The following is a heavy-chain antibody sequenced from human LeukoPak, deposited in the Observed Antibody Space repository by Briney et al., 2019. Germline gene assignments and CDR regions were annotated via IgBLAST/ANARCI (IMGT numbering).Heavy chain of an antibody. Sequence: PSETLSLTCTVSGGSISSSSYYWGWIRQPPGKGLEWIGSIYYSGSTYYNPSLKSRVTISVDTSKNQFSLKLSSVTAADTAVYYCASLKYYYDSSGYPDYWGQGTLDTVSS. CDR1: GGSISSSSYY. CDR3: ASLKYYYDSSGYPDY. V-gene: IGHV4-39*01. CDR2: IYYSGST. D-gene: IGHD3-22*01. J-gene: IGHJ4*02.